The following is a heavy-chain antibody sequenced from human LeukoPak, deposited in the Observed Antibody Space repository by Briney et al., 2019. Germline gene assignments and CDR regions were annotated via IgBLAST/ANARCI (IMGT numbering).Heavy chain of an antibody. J-gene: IGHJ4*02. V-gene: IGHV1-2*02. CDR1: GYTFTGFY. Sequence: ASVKVSCKASGYTFTGFYMHWVRQAPGQGLEWMGCINPNSGGTNYAQKFQGRVTMTKDTSISTAYMELSRLRSDDTAVYYCARAVTTVAAALGYWGQGTLVIVSS. D-gene: IGHD4-23*01. CDR2: INPNSGGT. CDR3: ARAVTTVAAALGY.